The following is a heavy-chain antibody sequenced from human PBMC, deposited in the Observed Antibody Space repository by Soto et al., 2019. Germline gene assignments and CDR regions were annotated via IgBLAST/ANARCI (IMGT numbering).Heavy chain of an antibody. CDR2: IYYSGST. D-gene: IGHD3-3*01. Sequence: PSETLSLTCTVSGGSISSGDYYWSSIRQPPGKGLEWIGYIYYSGSTYYNPSLKSRVTISVDTSKNQFSLKLSSVTAADTAVYYCARDPLRFLEWLQGPYGMDVWGQGTTVTVSS. J-gene: IGHJ6*02. CDR1: GGSISSGDYY. CDR3: ARDPLRFLEWLQGPYGMDV. V-gene: IGHV4-30-4*01.